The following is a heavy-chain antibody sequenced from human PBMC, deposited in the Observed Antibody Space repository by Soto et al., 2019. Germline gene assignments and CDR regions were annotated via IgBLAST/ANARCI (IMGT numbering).Heavy chain of an antibody. CDR1: GFTFDNYA. D-gene: IGHD2-2*01. Sequence: DVQLVESGGGLVQPGRSLRLSCAASGFTFDNYAMHWVRQAPGKGLEWVSSISWNSGNTDYAGSVKGRFIISRDSAKNSLYLQMNSLRAEDTALYYCARSPQYCSSTNCRAYFDYWDQGTLVTVSS. J-gene: IGHJ4*02. CDR3: ARSPQYCSSTNCRAYFDY. V-gene: IGHV3-9*01. CDR2: ISWNSGNT.